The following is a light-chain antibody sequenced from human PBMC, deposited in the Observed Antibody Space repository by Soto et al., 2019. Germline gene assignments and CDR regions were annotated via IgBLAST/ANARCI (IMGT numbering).Light chain of an antibody. V-gene: IGKV3-20*01. CDR2: GAS. Sequence: EIVLTQSPGTLSLSPGERATLSCRASQSVSSSYLAWYQQKRGQAPRLLIYGASSRATGIPDRFSGGGSGTDFTLNISRLVPEDFAVYYCQQCGTPLVTFGGGTKVEIK. CDR3: QQCGTPLVT. J-gene: IGKJ4*01. CDR1: QSVSSSY.